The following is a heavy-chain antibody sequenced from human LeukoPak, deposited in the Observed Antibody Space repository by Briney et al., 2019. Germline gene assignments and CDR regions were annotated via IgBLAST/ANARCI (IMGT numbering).Heavy chain of an antibody. Sequence: GGSLRLSCAASGFTLGSYWMTWVRQAPGKGLEWVANINQDASEKYHVDSVKGRFTISRDNSKNTLYLQMNSLRADDTAVYYCATENSGSYYGDFDSWGQGTLVTVSS. CDR2: INQDASEK. J-gene: IGHJ4*02. CDR3: ATENSGSYYGDFDS. CDR1: GFTLGSYW. D-gene: IGHD1-26*01. V-gene: IGHV3-7*01.